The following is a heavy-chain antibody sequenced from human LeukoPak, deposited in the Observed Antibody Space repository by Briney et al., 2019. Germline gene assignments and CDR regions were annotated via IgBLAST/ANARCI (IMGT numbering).Heavy chain of an antibody. CDR1: GFAFDDFA. J-gene: IGHJ4*02. CDR3: SRNGLVDFDY. CDR2: IRRRAYGGAA. Sequence: PRQSLRLSCTTSGFAFDDFAMSWVRPPAGKGLEWVGFIRRRAYGGAAEYAASVKGRFIISRDDSKGIAYLQMNSLKTEDTAVYYCSRNGLVDFDYWGQGSRVIVSP. V-gene: IGHV3-49*04.